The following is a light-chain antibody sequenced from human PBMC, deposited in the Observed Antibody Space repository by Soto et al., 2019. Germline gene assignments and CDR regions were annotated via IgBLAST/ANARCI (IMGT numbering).Light chain of an antibody. CDR1: QSVSNY. J-gene: IGKJ5*01. V-gene: IGKV3-11*01. Sequence: EIVLTQYPATLSLSPGERATLSCRASQSVSNYLAWYHHKPGQAPRLLIYDASNRATGIPARFSGSGSGTDFTLTISSLEPEDFGVYYCQQRTNWPITFGQGTRLEIK. CDR3: QQRTNWPIT. CDR2: DAS.